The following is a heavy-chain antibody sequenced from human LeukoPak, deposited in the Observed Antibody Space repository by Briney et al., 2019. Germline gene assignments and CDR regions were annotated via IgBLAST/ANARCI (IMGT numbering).Heavy chain of an antibody. Sequence: SVKVPCKASGGTFSSYAISWVRQAPGQGLEWMGRIIPILGIANYAQKFQGRVTITADKSTSTAYMELSSLRSEDTAVYYCARDRIVVVPAALPYGMDVWGQGTTVTVSS. D-gene: IGHD2-2*01. V-gene: IGHV1-69*04. CDR2: IIPILGIA. J-gene: IGHJ6*02. CDR3: ARDRIVVVPAALPYGMDV. CDR1: GGTFSSYA.